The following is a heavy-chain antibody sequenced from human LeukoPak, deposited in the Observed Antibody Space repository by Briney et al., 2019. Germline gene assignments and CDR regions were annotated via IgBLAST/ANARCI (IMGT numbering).Heavy chain of an antibody. CDR1: GYTFTDYY. CDR2: INLNSGGT. V-gene: IGHV1-2*02. CDR3: ARGDGSGSYYNYYYMDV. J-gene: IGHJ6*03. Sequence: ASVKVSCKASGYTFTDYYLHWVRQAPGQGLEWMGWINLNSGGTNSAQKFQGRVAMTRDTSISTAYMDLSRLRSDDTAVYYCARGDGSGSYYNYYYMDVWGKGTTVTISS. D-gene: IGHD3-10*01.